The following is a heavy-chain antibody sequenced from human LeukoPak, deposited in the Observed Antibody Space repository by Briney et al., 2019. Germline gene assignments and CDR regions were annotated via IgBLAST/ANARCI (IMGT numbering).Heavy chain of an antibody. J-gene: IGHJ4*02. Sequence: SETLSLTCTVSGGSISSFYWSWIRQPPGKGLEWIGYIYYSGSANYNPSLKSRVTISVDTSKNQFSLKLTSVTAADTAVYYCASPLGYCSSTNCYGDYWGQGTLVTVSS. D-gene: IGHD2-2*01. CDR3: ASPLGYCSSTNCYGDY. CDR1: GGSISSFY. V-gene: IGHV4-59*08. CDR2: IYYSGSA.